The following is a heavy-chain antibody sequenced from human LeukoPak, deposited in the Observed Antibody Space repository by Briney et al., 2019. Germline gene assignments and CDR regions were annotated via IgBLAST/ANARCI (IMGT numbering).Heavy chain of an antibody. CDR3: ARFYDSSGYGY. D-gene: IGHD3-22*01. V-gene: IGHV1-8*01. Sequence: ASVKVSCKASGYTFTSYDINWVRQATGQGVEWMGWMNPNSGNTGYAQKFQGRVTMTRNTSISTAYMELSSLRSEDTAVCYCARFYDSSGYGYWGQGTLVTVSS. J-gene: IGHJ4*02. CDR2: MNPNSGNT. CDR1: GYTFTSYD.